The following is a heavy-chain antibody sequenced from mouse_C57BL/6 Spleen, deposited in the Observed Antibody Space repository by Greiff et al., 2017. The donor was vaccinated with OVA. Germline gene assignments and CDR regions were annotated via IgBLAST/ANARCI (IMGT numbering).Heavy chain of an antibody. CDR3: ARDTNYAMDY. D-gene: IGHD1-1*01. V-gene: IGHV3-6*01. CDR1: GYSITSGYY. Sequence: EVQLVESGPGLVKPSQSLSLTCSVTGYSITSGYYCNWIRQFPGNKLEWMGYISYDGSNNYNPSLKNRISITRDTSKNQFFLKLNSVTTEDTATYYCARDTNYAMDYWGQGTSVTVSS. J-gene: IGHJ4*01. CDR2: ISYDGSN.